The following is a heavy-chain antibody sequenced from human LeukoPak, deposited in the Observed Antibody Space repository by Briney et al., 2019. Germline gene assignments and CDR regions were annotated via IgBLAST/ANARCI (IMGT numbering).Heavy chain of an antibody. CDR2: ISAYNGNT. Sequence: GASVKVSCKASGYTFTSYGISWVRQAPGQGLEWMGWISAYNGNTNYAQKLQGRVTMTTDTSTSTAYMELRSLRSDDTAVYYCARDPLGGPDYDYVPPFDYWGQGTLVTVSS. CDR3: ARDPLGGPDYDYVPPFDY. J-gene: IGHJ4*02. CDR1: GYTFTSYG. V-gene: IGHV1-18*01. D-gene: IGHD3-16*01.